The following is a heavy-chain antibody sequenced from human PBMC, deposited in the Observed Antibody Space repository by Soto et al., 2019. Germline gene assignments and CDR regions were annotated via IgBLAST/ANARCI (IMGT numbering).Heavy chain of an antibody. CDR3: ARSGSGAAYYYHGLDV. CDR1: GYPFTTYG. V-gene: IGHV1-18*04. Sequence: QVQLVQSGAEVKKPGASVKVSCKTSGYPFTTYGFSWVRQAPGQGLEWMGWIGTYNGNTNYSQNLQGRVTMTTDTSTRTADMERRSLTSDSTAANYCARSGSGAAYYYHGLDVWGHGTTVTVS. CDR2: IGTYNGNT. J-gene: IGHJ6*02. D-gene: IGHD1-1*01.